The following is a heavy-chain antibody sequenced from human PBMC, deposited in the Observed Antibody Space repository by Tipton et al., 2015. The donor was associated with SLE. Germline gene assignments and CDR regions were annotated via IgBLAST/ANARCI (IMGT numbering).Heavy chain of an antibody. J-gene: IGHJ4*02. Sequence: LRLSCGVSGYSISSGYYLGWFRQPPGKGLEWIGSIYHTGGTHYNPSLKSRVTISVDTSKNQFSLTLTSVTAADTAVYYCARHRYSTSMQVDYWGQGTLVTVSS. V-gene: IGHV4-38-2*01. CDR2: IYHTGGT. D-gene: IGHD2/OR15-2a*01. CDR3: ARHRYSTSMQVDY. CDR1: GYSISSGYY.